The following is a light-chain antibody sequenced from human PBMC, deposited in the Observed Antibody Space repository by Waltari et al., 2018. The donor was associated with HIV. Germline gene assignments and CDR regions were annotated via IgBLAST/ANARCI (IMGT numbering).Light chain of an antibody. CDR3: QQYGSSPQT. J-gene: IGKJ1*01. CDR1: QSVSSSY. CDR2: GAS. Sequence: EIVLTQSPGTLSLSPGERATISCRASQSVSSSYLAWYQQKPGQAPRLLIYGASSRATGIPDRFSGSGSGTDFTLTISRLEPEDFAVYYCQQYGSSPQTLGQGTKVEIK. V-gene: IGKV3-20*01.